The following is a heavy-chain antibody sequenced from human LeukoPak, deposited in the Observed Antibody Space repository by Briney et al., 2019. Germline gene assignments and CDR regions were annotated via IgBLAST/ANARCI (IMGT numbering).Heavy chain of an antibody. CDR3: ARDDSSGPGAAFDI. CDR2: IYYSGST. CDR1: GFTFSDYY. V-gene: IGHV4-31*02. Sequence: LRLSCAASGFTFSDYYMSWIRQHPGKGLEWIGYIYYSGSTYYNPSLKSRVTISVDTSKNQFSLKLSSVTAADTAVYYCARDDSSGPGAAFDIWGQGTMVTVSS. J-gene: IGHJ3*02. D-gene: IGHD3-22*01.